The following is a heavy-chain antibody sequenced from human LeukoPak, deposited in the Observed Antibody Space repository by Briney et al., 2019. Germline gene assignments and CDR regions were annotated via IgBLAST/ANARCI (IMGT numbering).Heavy chain of an antibody. V-gene: IGHV3-21*01. CDR2: ISSSSSYK. Sequence: GGSLRLSCVASGFTFSSYSMNWVRQAPGKGLEWVSSISSSSSYKYYTDSVKGRFTISRDNAKNSLYLQMNSLRAEDTAVYYCARSAAGTYYWGQGTMVTVSS. CDR1: GFTFSSYS. CDR3: ARSAAGTYY. J-gene: IGHJ4*02. D-gene: IGHD1-1*01.